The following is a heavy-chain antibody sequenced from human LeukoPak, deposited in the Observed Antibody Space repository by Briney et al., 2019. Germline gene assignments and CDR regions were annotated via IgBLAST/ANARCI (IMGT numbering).Heavy chain of an antibody. Sequence: SETLSLTCAVYGGSFSGYYWSWIRQPPGKGLEWIGGINHSGSTNYNPSLKSRVTISVDTSKNQFSLKLSSVTAADTAVYYCARHSRTYYYYMDVWGKGTTVTVSS. D-gene: IGHD2-15*01. J-gene: IGHJ6*03. CDR2: INHSGST. CDR3: ARHSRTYYYYMDV. V-gene: IGHV4-34*01. CDR1: GGSFSGYY.